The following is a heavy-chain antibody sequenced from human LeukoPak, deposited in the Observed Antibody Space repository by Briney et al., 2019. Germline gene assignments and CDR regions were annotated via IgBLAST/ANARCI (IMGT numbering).Heavy chain of an antibody. CDR2: ISAYNGNT. CDR1: GYTFTSYG. D-gene: IGHD3-22*01. Sequence: ASVKVSCKASGYTFTSYGISWVRQAPGQGLEWMGWISAYNGNTSYAQKLQGRVTMTTDTSTSTAYMELSRLRSDDTAVYYCARDGVGYYDSSGYYYFQHWGQGTLVTVSS. V-gene: IGHV1-18*01. CDR3: ARDGVGYYDSSGYYYFQH. J-gene: IGHJ1*01.